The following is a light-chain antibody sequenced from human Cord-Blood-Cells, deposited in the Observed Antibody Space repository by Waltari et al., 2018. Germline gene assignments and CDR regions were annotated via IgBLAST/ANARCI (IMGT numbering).Light chain of an antibody. J-gene: IGKJ3*01. CDR1: QRVRSY. V-gene: IGKV3-11*01. CDR2: DAS. CDR3: QQRSNWPLT. Sequence: IVLTQSPATLSLSPGESTTITCRASQRVRSYLAWYQQKPCQAPRILSYDASNGATGIPARFSGSGSGTDFTLTISSLEPEDFAVYYCQQRSNWPLTFGPGTKVDI.